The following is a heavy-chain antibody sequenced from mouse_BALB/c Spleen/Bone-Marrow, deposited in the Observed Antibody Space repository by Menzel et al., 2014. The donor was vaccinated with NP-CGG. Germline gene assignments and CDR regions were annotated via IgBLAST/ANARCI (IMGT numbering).Heavy chain of an antibody. V-gene: IGHV14-4*02. D-gene: IGHD2-2*01. CDR3: ARGYGYDVYWYFDV. Sequence: EVQLQQSGAELVKPGASVKLSCTASGFNIKDYYMHWVKQRPEQGLEWIGWIDPENGDTEYAPKFQGKANMTAGKSSSTAYMQLSSLTSENSAVYFCARGYGYDVYWYFDVWGAGSTVTVSS. J-gene: IGHJ1*01. CDR1: GFNIKDYY. CDR2: IDPENGDT.